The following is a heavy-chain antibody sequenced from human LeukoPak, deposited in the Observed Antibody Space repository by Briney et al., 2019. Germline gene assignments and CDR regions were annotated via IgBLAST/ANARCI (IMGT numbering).Heavy chain of an antibody. D-gene: IGHD6-13*01. V-gene: IGHV3-30-3*01. Sequence: GGSLRLSCAASGFTFSSYAMHWVRQAPGKGLEWVAVISYDGSNRYYADSVKGRFTISRDNSKNTLYLQMNSLRAEDTAVYYCARDNSALAAAGNPSLWGQGTLVTVSS. CDR3: ARDNSALAAAGNPSL. CDR2: ISYDGSNR. CDR1: GFTFSSYA. J-gene: IGHJ4*02.